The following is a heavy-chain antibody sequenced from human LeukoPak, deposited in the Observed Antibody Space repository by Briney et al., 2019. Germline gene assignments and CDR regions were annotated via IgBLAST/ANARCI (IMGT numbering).Heavy chain of an antibody. Sequence: PGGSLRLSCAASGFTFSSYGMHWVRQAPGKGLEWVAFIRYDGSNKYYADSVKGRFTISRGNSKNTLYLQMNSLRAEDTAVYYCARTTPNSYYYYYMDVWGKGTTVTVSS. J-gene: IGHJ6*03. CDR1: GFTFSSYG. CDR3: ARTTPNSYYYYYMDV. D-gene: IGHD1-7*01. CDR2: IRYDGSNK. V-gene: IGHV3-30*02.